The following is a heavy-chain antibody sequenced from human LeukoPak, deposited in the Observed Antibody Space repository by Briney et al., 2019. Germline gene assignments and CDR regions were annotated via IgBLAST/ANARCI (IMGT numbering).Heavy chain of an antibody. CDR3: ARDRGVTMVRGVIVSFDY. V-gene: IGHV1-3*01. CDR2: INAGNGNT. CDR1: GYTFTKYA. Sequence: ASVKVSCKASGYTFTKYAMHWVRQAPGQRLEWMGWINAGNGNTKYAQKFQGRVTITRDTSASTAYMKLSSLRSEDTAVYYCARDRGVTMVRGVIVSFDYWGQGTLVTVSS. J-gene: IGHJ4*02. D-gene: IGHD3-10*01.